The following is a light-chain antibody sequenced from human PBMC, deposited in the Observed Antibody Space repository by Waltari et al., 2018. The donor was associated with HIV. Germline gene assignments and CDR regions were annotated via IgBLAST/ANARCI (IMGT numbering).Light chain of an antibody. CDR1: QNLNNW. J-gene: IGKJ4*01. V-gene: IGKV1-5*03. CDR3: QHYNGYPIT. Sequence: DIQMTQSPSTLSASVGDWVTITCRASQNLNNWLAWYQQKPGKAPKLLIYKTSTLKSGVPSRFSGSGSGTEFTLTISSLQPDDLATYHCQHYNGYPITFGGGTKVEIK. CDR2: KTS.